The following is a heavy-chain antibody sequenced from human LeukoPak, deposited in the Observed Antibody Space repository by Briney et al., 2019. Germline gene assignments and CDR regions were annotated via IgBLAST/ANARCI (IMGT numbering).Heavy chain of an antibody. D-gene: IGHD2/OR15-2a*01. V-gene: IGHV1-2*02. CDR1: EYTFTSYY. CDR2: INPNSGGT. Sequence: GASVKVSCKASEYTFTSYYMHWVRQAPGQGLEWVGWINPNSGGTSYAQKFQGRVTMTRDTSISTAYMDLSRLRSDDTAVYYCARPPLIEQPPSDAFDIWGQGTMVTVSS. CDR3: ARPPLIEQPPSDAFDI. J-gene: IGHJ3*02.